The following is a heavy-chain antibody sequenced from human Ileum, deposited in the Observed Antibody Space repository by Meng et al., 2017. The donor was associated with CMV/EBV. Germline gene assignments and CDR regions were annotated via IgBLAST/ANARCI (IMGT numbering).Heavy chain of an antibody. J-gene: IGHJ4*02. D-gene: IGHD5-24*01. CDR2: IIPIFGTA. CDR1: GGTFSSYA. CDR3: ARARGLQTLPDY. Sequence: SVKVSCKASGGTFSSYAISWVRQAPGQGLEWMGGIIPIFGTANYAQKFQGRVTITTDESTSTAYMELSSLRSEDTAVYYYARARGLQTLPDYWGQGTLVTFSS. V-gene: IGHV1-69*05.